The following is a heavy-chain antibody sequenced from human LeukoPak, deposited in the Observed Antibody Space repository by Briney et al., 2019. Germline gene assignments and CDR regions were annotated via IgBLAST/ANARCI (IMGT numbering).Heavy chain of an antibody. J-gene: IGHJ6*03. D-gene: IGHD5-18*01. V-gene: IGHV4-4*07. CDR3: AREESGYSYGGYYYYYMDV. Sequence: SETLSLTCTDSGGSISSYYWSWIRQPAGKGLEWIGRIYTSGSTNYNPSLKSRVTMSVDTSKNQFSLKLSSVTAADTAVYYCAREESGYSYGGYYYYYMDVWGKGTTVTVSS. CDR1: GGSISSYY. CDR2: IYTSGST.